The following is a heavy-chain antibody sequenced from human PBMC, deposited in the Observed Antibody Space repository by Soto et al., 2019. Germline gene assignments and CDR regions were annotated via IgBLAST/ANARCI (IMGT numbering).Heavy chain of an antibody. Sequence: GASVKVSCKASGYTFTSYGISWVRQAPGQGLEWMGWISAYNGNTNYAQKLQGRVTMTTDTSTSTAYMELRSLRSDDTAVYYCARLPMVRGVIRYYYGMDVWGQGXTVTVSS. CDR3: ARLPMVRGVIRYYYGMDV. J-gene: IGHJ6*02. CDR2: ISAYNGNT. D-gene: IGHD3-10*01. CDR1: GYTFTSYG. V-gene: IGHV1-18*04.